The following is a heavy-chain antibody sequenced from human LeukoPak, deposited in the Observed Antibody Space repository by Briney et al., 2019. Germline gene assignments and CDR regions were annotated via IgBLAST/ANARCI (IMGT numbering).Heavy chain of an antibody. Sequence: PSQTLSLTCTVSGGSISSGSYYWNWIRQPAGKGPEWIGRIYTSGTTDYRPSLKSRVTISLDTSKNQFSLKLTSVTAADTAMYYCVREGGGSGWYNWFDPWGQGTQVIVSS. CDR3: VREGGGSGWYNWFDP. V-gene: IGHV4-61*02. D-gene: IGHD6-19*01. CDR1: GGSISSGSYY. CDR2: IYTSGTT. J-gene: IGHJ5*02.